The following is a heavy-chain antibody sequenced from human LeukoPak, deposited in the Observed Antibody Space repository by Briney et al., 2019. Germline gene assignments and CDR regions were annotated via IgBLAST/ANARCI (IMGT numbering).Heavy chain of an antibody. CDR2: INEDGNEK. D-gene: IGHD7-27*01. Sequence: GGSLRLSCTVSGFTVSSNSMSWVRQAKGKGLECVAKINEDGNEKHYVDSVEGRFTISRDNTRNSLYLQMNSLRDDDTAVYYCARDYTGGWNDYWGQGTLVTVSS. J-gene: IGHJ4*02. CDR1: GFTVSSNS. CDR3: ARDYTGGWNDY. V-gene: IGHV3-7*01.